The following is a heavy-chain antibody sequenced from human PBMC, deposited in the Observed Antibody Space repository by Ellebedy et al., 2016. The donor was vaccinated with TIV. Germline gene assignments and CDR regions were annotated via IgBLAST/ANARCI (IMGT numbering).Heavy chain of an antibody. CDR3: ATARRYPLYYGVDV. V-gene: IGHV4-39*01. Sequence: MPSETLSLTCTVSGGSISSRTRYWGWFRQTPEKGLEWIGTVYFTGTTYYNPSLSSRITISADTSNNQFSLKLTSVTAADPAVYYCATARRYPLYYGVDVWGRGTTVTVSS. J-gene: IGHJ6*02. CDR1: GGSISSRTRY. CDR2: VYFTGTT. D-gene: IGHD1-14*01.